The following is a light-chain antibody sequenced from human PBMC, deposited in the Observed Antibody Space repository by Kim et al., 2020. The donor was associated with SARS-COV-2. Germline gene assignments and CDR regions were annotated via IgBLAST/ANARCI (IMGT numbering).Light chain of an antibody. CDR1: TGIVTRGYY. Sequence: QAVVTQEPSLTVSPGGTVTLTCASSTGIVTRGYYPNWFQQKPGQAPRALIYSTTNTYPWTPARFSGSLLGDKAALTLSGVQPEDEAEYYCLLYYLGAWVFGGGTKVTVL. V-gene: IGLV7-43*01. CDR2: STT. CDR3: LLYYLGAWV. J-gene: IGLJ3*02.